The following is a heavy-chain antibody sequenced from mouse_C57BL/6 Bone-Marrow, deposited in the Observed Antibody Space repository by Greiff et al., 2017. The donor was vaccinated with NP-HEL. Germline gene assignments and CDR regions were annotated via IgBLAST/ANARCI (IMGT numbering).Heavy chain of an antibody. J-gene: IGHJ1*03. CDR1: GYTFTSYD. CDR2: IYPRDGST. V-gene: IGHV1-85*01. D-gene: IGHD1-1*01. CDR3: AREHYYGSRNWYFDV. Sequence: VQGVESGPELVKPGASVKLSCKASGYTFTSYDINWVKQRPGQGLEWIGWIYPRDGSTKYNEKFKGKATLTVDTSSSTAYMELHSLTSEDSAVYFCAREHYYGSRNWYFDVWGTGTTVTVSS.